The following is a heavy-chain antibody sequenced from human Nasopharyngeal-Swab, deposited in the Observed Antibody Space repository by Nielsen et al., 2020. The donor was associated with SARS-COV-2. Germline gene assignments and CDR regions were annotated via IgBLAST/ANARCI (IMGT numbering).Heavy chain of an antibody. V-gene: IGHV2-26*01. D-gene: IGHD5-24*01. CDR3: ARKMYYFHAMDV. CDR2: FFSTGEP. Sequence: RQAPGKALEWLAHFFSTGEPSYSSSLKRRLTVSEDTSRSQVVLTMTNMDPADTATYYCARKMYYFHAMDVWGQGTTVTVSS. J-gene: IGHJ6*02.